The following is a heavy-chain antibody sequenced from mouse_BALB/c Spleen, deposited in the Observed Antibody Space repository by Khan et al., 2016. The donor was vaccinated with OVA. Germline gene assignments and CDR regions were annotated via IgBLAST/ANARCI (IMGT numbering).Heavy chain of an antibody. CDR2: INTHSGVP. J-gene: IGHJ4*01. V-gene: IGHV9-4*02. CDR3: AIGWAAFYRSDGGAMDY. D-gene: IGHD2-12*01. Sequence: QIQLVQSGPELKKPGETVRISCKASGYTFTTAGMQWVQKMPGKGLKWIGWINTHSGVPKYAEDFKGRFAFSLETSASIGYLQITNLKNEDTATYFSAIGWAAFYRSDGGAMDYWGQGTSVTVSS. CDR1: GYTFTTAG.